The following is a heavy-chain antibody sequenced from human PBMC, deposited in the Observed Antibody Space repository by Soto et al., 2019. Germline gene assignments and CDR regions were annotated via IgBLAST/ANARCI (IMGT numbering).Heavy chain of an antibody. V-gene: IGHV4-34*01. CDR2: INHSGST. CDR1: GGSFSGYY. CDR3: ARERVGPRWFDP. Sequence: QVQLQQWGAGLLKPSETLSLTCAVYGGSFSGYYWSWIRQPPGKGLEWIGEINHSGSTNYNPSLKRRVPTPVDTSKPQFPLKLRSVPAADTAVYYCARERVGPRWFDPWGQGTLVTVSS. J-gene: IGHJ5*02.